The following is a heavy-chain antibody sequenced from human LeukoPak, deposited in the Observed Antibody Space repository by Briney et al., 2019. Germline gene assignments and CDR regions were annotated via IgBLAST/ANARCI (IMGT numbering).Heavy chain of an antibody. J-gene: IGHJ3*02. D-gene: IGHD3-22*01. V-gene: IGHV3-21*01. CDR3: ARHYYDSSGQFLYAFDI. CDR1: GFTFSTYS. Sequence: GGSLRLSCAASGFTFSTYSMNWVRQAPGKGLERGSSISSSGGSLYYADSVKGPFTISSDNAKNSLYLQMNSLRAEDTAVYSCARHYYDSSGQFLYAFDIWGQGTMVTVSS. CDR2: ISSSGGSL.